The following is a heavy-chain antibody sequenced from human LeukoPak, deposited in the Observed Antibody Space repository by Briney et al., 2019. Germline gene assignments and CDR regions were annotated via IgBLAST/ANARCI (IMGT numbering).Heavy chain of an antibody. J-gene: IGHJ6*03. CDR1: GGSISSTIYY. V-gene: IGHV4-61*05. D-gene: IGHD2-2*01. Sequence: PSETLSLTCTVSGGSISSTIYYWGWIRQPPGKGLEWIGYMHYSGSTNYNPSLKSRVTMSVDTSKNQFSLKLSSVTAADTAVYYCARDQGDLVPAARYYYYMDVWGKGTTVTISS. CDR3: ARDQGDLVPAARYYYYMDV. CDR2: MHYSGST.